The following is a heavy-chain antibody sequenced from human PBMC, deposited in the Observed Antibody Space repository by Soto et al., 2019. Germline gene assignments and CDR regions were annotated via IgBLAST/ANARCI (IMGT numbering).Heavy chain of an antibody. CDR1: GYNYRIYA. D-gene: IGHD3-22*01. CDR2: ISTYNHDT. J-gene: IGHJ3*02. Sequence: ASVKVSCKTSGYNYRIYAITWVRQAPGQGLEWMGWISTYNHDTRYAQRFQGRLRMATDTSTSTAYMELRSLTSDDTAVYYCARDSSGYYYATDAFDIWGQGTMVTVSS. V-gene: IGHV1-18*01. CDR3: ARDSSGYYYATDAFDI.